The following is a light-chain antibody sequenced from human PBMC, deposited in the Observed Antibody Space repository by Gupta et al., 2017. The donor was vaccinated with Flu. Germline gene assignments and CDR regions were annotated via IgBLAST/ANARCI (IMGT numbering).Light chain of an antibody. V-gene: IGLV7-43*01. CDR1: TGAGTSGFY. CDR3: MPRYGSGHPWV. J-gene: IGLJ3*02. CDR2: STS. Sequence: HTVSTQQPSLTVSPGGSVTLTSTSSTGAGTSGFYPNWLQQKHGQAPRILIYSTSNKPSWTPDRFSGSHLGGTAALTMTGAQPEDEAEYYCMPRYGSGHPWVFGGGTKVTVL.